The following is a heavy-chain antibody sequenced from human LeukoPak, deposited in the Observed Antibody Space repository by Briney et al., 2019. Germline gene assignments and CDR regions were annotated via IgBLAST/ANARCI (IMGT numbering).Heavy chain of an antibody. CDR3: ATGRAAAGPRRGMDV. CDR2: IKQDGSEK. J-gene: IGHJ6*02. CDR1: GFTFSSYW. V-gene: IGHV3-7*01. D-gene: IGHD6-13*01. Sequence: GGSLRLSCAASGFTFSSYWMSWVRQAPGKGLEWVANIKQDGSEKYYVDSVKGRFTISSDNAKNSLYLQMNSLRGEDTAVYYCATGRAAAGPRRGMDVWGQGTTVTVSS.